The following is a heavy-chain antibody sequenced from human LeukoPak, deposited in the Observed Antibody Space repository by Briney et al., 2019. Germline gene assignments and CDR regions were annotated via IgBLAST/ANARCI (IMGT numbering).Heavy chain of an antibody. CDR3: AGVSLSTHLPINIAAAGTGTYYYYGMDV. CDR1: GFTFSSYW. V-gene: IGHV3-74*01. D-gene: IGHD6-13*01. J-gene: IGHJ6*02. CDR2: INSEGSST. Sequence: GALRLSCAASGFTFSSYWMHWVRQAPGKGLLWVSRINSEGSSTSYADSVKGRFTISRDNAKNTLDLQMNSLRAEDTAVYYCAGVSLSTHLPINIAAAGTGTYYYYGMDVWGQGTTVTVSS.